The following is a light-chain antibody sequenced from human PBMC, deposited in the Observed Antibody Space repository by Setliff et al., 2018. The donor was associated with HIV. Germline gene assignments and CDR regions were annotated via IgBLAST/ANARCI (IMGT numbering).Light chain of an antibody. CDR2: EVT. J-gene: IGLJ2*01. CDR3: SSYTTSNTGV. V-gene: IGLV2-14*01. Sequence: QSALAQPASVSGSPGQSITISCSGTNNDVGGYNYVSWYQQHPGKAPKLLIYEVTDRPAGVSNRFSGSKSGRTASLTISGLQADDEAYYYCSSYTTSNTGVFGGGTK. CDR1: NNDVGGYNY.